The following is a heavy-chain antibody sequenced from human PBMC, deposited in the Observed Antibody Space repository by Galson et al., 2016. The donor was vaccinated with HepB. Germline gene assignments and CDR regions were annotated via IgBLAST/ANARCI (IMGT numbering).Heavy chain of an antibody. CDR2: ISFHGVDQ. D-gene: IGHD1-1*01. V-gene: IGHV3-30*18. CDR1: GFTFSNYG. J-gene: IGHJ4*02. CDR3: AKVSGDVERRGGLDY. Sequence: SLRLSCAASGFTFSNYGMHWLRLAPGKGLEWVTTISFHGVDQFYADSVRGRFTISRDDSRNTVYLQMNSLRADDTAIYYCAKVSGDVERRGGLDYWGQGTLVTVSS.